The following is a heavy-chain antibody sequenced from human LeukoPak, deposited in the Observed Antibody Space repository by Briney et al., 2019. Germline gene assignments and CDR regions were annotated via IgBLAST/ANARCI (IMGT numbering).Heavy chain of an antibody. CDR1: GGSISSYY. CDR3: ARDLAGYTAGSWFDP. D-gene: IGHD6-13*01. V-gene: IGHV4-59*01. CDR2: IYYSGST. Sequence: SETLSLTCTVSGGSISSYYWSWIRQPPGKGLEWIGYIYYSGSTNYNPSLKSRVTISVDTSKNQFSLKLSSVTAADTAVYYCARDLAGYTAGSWFDPWGQGTLVTVSS. J-gene: IGHJ5*02.